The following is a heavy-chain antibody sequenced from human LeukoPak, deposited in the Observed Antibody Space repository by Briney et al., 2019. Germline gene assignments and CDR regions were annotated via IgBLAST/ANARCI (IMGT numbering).Heavy chain of an antibody. CDR3: AREAPGVLGDQFHFDY. Sequence: GSLRLSCAASGFTFSSYEMNWVRQAPGEGLEWVSYISSSGSTIYYADSVKGRFTISRDNAKNSLYLQMNSLRAEDTAVYYCAREAPGVLGDQFHFDYWGQGTLVTVSS. D-gene: IGHD4/OR15-4a*01. CDR2: ISSSGSTI. J-gene: IGHJ4*02. CDR1: GFTFSSYE. V-gene: IGHV3-48*03.